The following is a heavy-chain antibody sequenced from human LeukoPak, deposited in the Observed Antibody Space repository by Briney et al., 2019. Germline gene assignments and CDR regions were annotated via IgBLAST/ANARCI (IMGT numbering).Heavy chain of an antibody. J-gene: IGHJ6*03. V-gene: IGHV4-34*01. CDR3: ARWILGYYYYYMDV. Sequence: SETLSLTCAVYGGSFSGYYWSWIRQPPGKGLEWIGEINHSGSTNYNPSLKSRVTMSVDTSKNQFSLKLSSVTAADTSVYYCARWILGYYYYYMDVWGKGTTVTVSS. CDR2: INHSGST. CDR1: GGSFSGYY. D-gene: IGHD5-12*01.